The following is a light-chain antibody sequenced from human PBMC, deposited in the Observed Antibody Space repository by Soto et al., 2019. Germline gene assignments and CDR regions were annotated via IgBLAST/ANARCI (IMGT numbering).Light chain of an antibody. Sequence: EIVMTQPPATQCLSAGESATLSWRASQSVSRSLAWYRQKPGQAPRLLISTASTRVTGLPARFSGGGCGTEFTLTISSMQPEDVAVYYCQQRSNWPAITFGQGTRLEIK. CDR1: QSVSRS. V-gene: IGKV3-15*01. J-gene: IGKJ5*01. CDR3: QQRSNWPAIT. CDR2: TAS.